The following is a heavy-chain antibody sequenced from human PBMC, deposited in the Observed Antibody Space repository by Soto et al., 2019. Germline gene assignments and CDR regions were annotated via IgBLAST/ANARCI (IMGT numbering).Heavy chain of an antibody. CDR3: ALTYMSSGWYAIDI. CDR1: GGSFSGYY. Sequence: QVQLQQWGAGLLKPSETLSLTCAVYGGSFSGYYWSWIRQPPGKGLEWIGEINHSGSTNYNPSLKSRVTISVDTSKNQFSLKLGSVTAADTAVYYCALTYMSSGWYAIDIWGQGTMVTVSS. D-gene: IGHD6-19*01. J-gene: IGHJ3*02. CDR2: INHSGST. V-gene: IGHV4-34*01.